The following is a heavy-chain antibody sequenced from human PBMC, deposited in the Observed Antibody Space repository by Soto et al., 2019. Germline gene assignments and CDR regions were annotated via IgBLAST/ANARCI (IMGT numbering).Heavy chain of an antibody. Sequence: QVQLVEAGGGVVQPGRSLRLSCAASGFTFSSYAMHWVRQAPGKGLEWVAVISYDGSNKYYADSVKGRFTISRDNSKNRLYLQMNSPRAEDTAVYYCARGPKYCSGGSCFLGYFDYWGQGTLVTVSS. D-gene: IGHD2-15*01. CDR3: ARGPKYCSGGSCFLGYFDY. CDR1: GFTFSSYA. J-gene: IGHJ4*02. CDR2: ISYDGSNK. V-gene: IGHV3-30-3*01.